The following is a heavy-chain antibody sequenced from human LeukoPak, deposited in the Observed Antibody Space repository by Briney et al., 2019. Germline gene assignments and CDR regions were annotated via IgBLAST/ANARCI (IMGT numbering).Heavy chain of an antibody. CDR3: ARLTYGDYYYYYYMDV. Sequence: SETLSLTCTVSDGSINSFYWSWIRQPPGKGLEWIGYIYYSGSTNYNPSLKSRVTISVDTSKNQFSLKLSSVTAADTAVYYCARLTYGDYYYYYYMDVWGKGTTVTISS. J-gene: IGHJ6*03. CDR2: IYYSGST. CDR1: DGSINSFY. V-gene: IGHV4-59*12. D-gene: IGHD4-17*01.